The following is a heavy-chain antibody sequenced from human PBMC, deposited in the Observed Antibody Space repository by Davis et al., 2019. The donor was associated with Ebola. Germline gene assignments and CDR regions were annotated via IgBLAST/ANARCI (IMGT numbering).Heavy chain of an antibody. Sequence: GESLKISCAISGLSLAPYGMHWVRQAPGKGLEWVSMSLNDETTQYYGESVRGRFTISRDNSNNMIYLQMNSLRAEDTAVYNCARDRVGAFFDYWGQGTLVTVSS. CDR1: GLSLAPYG. D-gene: IGHD1-26*01. V-gene: IGHV3-33*01. CDR3: ARDRVGAFFDY. J-gene: IGHJ4*02. CDR2: SLNDETTQ.